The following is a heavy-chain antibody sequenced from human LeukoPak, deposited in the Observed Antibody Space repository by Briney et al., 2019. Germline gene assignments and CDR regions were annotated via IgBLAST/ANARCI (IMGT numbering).Heavy chain of an antibody. CDR1: GYTFTSYG. CDR3: ARDGGAAMANDFDY. V-gene: IGHV1-18*01. J-gene: IGHJ4*02. Sequence: ASVKVSCKASGYTFTSYGISWVRQAPGQRLEWMGWISAYNGNTNYAQKLQGRVTMTTDTSTSTAYMELSSLRSEDTAVYYCARDGGAAMANDFDYWGQGTLVTVSS. CDR2: ISAYNGNT. D-gene: IGHD5-18*01.